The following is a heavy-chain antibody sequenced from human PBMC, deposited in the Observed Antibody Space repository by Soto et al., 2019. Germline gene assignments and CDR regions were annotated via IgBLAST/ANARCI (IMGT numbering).Heavy chain of an antibody. Sequence: GASVKVSCKASGYTFTSYGISWVRQAPGQGLEWMGWISAYNGNTNYAQKLQGRVTMTTDTSTSTAYMELGSLRSDDTAVYYCAREEARITIFGGPDVWGKGTTVTVSS. CDR1: GYTFTSYG. CDR3: AREEARITIFGGPDV. D-gene: IGHD3-3*01. CDR2: ISAYNGNT. J-gene: IGHJ6*04. V-gene: IGHV1-18*01.